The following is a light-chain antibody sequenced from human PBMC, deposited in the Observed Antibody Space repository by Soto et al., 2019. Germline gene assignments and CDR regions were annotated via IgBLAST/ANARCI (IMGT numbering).Light chain of an antibody. J-gene: IGLJ3*02. V-gene: IGLV7-43*01. CDR3: LLYDGGAQLGV. CDR2: STS. CDR1: TGAVTSGYY. Sequence: QAVVTQEPSLSVSPGGTVTLTCASSTGAVTSGYYPNWFQQKPGQAPRTLIYSTSNTPSWTPARFSGSLLGGKAALTLSGVQPEDEAEYYCLLYDGGAQLGVFGGGTKLTVL.